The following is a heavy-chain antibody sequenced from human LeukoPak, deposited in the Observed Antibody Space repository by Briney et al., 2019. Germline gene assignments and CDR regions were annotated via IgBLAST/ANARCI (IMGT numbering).Heavy chain of an antibody. D-gene: IGHD1-14*01. Sequence: GGSLRLSCAASGFTFNNYNMNWVRQAPGKALEWVSSITSSGTYIYYADSVKGRFTISRDNAKNSLYLQMNSLRAEDTAVYYCARVRLQPRTLLDDAFDIWGQGTMVTVSS. CDR1: GFTFNNYN. J-gene: IGHJ3*02. CDR3: ARVRLQPRTLLDDAFDI. CDR2: ITSSGTYI. V-gene: IGHV3-21*01.